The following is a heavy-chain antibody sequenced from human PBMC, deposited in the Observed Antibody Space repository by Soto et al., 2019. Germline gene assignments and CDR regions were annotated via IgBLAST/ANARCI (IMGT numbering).Heavy chain of an antibody. CDR1: GYTFTSSG. V-gene: IGHV1-2*02. CDR3: ARRKGDYYDSSGYHYYFDY. J-gene: IGHJ4*02. CDR2: INPNSGGT. Sequence: GYTFTSSGMSWVRQAPGQGLEWMGWINPNSGGTKSAQKFQGRVTMTRDTSISTAYMELSRLRSDDTAVYYCARRKGDYYDSSGYHYYFDYWGQGTLVTVSS. D-gene: IGHD3-22*01.